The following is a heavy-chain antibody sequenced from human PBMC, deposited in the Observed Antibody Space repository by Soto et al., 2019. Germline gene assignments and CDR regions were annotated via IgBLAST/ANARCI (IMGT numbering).Heavy chain of an antibody. J-gene: IGHJ4*02. CDR3: AKKGYYDTSGYPIRYFDY. Sequence: GGSLRFSCAASGFTFGKYAMAWVRQAPGKGLEWVSTITYSGGSRDYADSVKGRFTISRDNSKNTLYLQMNSLRAEDTAVYYCAKKGYYDTSGYPIRYFDYWGQGTLVSVSS. D-gene: IGHD3-22*01. CDR1: GFTFGKYA. V-gene: IGHV3-23*01. CDR2: ITYSGGSR.